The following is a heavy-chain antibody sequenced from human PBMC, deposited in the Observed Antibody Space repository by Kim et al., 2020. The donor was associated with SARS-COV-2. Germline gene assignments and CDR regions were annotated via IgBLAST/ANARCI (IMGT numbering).Heavy chain of an antibody. CDR2: FYYGGSI. Sequence: LETLSLTCSVLGDSISDTKYYWSWIRQSPGKELEWIGSFYYGGSIYYNPSLESRVIISGDISKNQVSVRLSSVTAADTALYYCARQSPSAWAFDRWGQGTLVTVSS. J-gene: IGHJ4*02. D-gene: IGHD1-26*01. CDR3: ARQSPSAWAFDR. V-gene: IGHV4-39*01. CDR1: GDSISDTKYY.